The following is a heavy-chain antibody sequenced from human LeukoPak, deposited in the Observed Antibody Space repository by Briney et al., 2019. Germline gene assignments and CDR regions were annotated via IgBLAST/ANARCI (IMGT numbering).Heavy chain of an antibody. CDR1: GGSLSGYY. D-gene: IGHD6-19*01. CDR2: INHSGST. J-gene: IGHJ3*02. Sequence: PSETLSLTCAVYGGSLSGYYWSWARHPPRKGLEWIGEINHSGSTNYNPSLKSRVTVSVDTSKEQFSLKLSSVTAADTAVYYCARDNHSSGWYDAFDIWGQGTMVTVSS. V-gene: IGHV4-34*01. CDR3: ARDNHSSGWYDAFDI.